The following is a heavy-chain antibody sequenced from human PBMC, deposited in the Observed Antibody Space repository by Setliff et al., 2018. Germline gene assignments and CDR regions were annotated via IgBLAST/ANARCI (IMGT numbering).Heavy chain of an antibody. V-gene: IGHV5-51*01. CDR1: GYSFTSYW. CDR2: VYPGDSDT. J-gene: IGHJ4*02. CDR3: ARSYCSGGSCYSELLY. Sequence: RGESLKISCKGSGYSFTSYWIDWVRQMPGKGLEWMGMVYPGDSDTKYSPSSEGRVTISVDKSTNTAYLQWTSLRASDTAMYYCARSYCSGGSCYSELLYWGQGTQVTVSS. D-gene: IGHD3-10*01.